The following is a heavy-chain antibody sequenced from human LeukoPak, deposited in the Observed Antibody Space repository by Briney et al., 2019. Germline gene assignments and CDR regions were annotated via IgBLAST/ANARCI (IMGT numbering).Heavy chain of an antibody. D-gene: IGHD4-17*01. Sequence: GGSLRLSCAASGFTFSSYSMNWVRQAPGKGLEWVSSISSSSSYIYYADSVKGRFTISRDNAKNSLYLQMNSLRAEDTAVYYCARDQGDYGSLQSYYYYGMDVWGQGTTVTVSS. V-gene: IGHV3-21*01. J-gene: IGHJ6*02. CDR3: ARDQGDYGSLQSYYYYGMDV. CDR2: ISSSSSYI. CDR1: GFTFSSYS.